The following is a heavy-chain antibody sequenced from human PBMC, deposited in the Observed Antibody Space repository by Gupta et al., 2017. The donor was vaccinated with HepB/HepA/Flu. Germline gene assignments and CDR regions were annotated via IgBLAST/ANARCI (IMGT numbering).Heavy chain of an antibody. CDR2: IFSDGTLT. Sequence: EVQLVESAGGLVQPGGSLRLSCATSGFSFSTSWMHWLRQAPGKGLVWVSRIFSDGTLTKYAGSVKGRFTISRDNTKNTLYLQMDSLTVEDTAIYYCARANFFGTNYAYQFDYWGQGTLVTVSS. CDR3: ARANFFGTNYAYQFDY. V-gene: IGHV3-74*01. J-gene: IGHJ4*02. D-gene: IGHD3-3*01. CDR1: GFSFSTSW.